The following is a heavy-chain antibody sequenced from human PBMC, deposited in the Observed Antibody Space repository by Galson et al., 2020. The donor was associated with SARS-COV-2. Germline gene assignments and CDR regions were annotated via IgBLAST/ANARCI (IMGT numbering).Heavy chain of an antibody. V-gene: IGHV3-33*01. Sequence: GESLKISCAASGFTFSDHAMHWVRQAPGKGLEWVAQIFFDGSEKYYGDSVRGRFTISRDSSKNTVYLQMNNLRVDDTAVYYCARDGQSSRRWAIDYGGKGSLLTFSS. J-gene: IGHJ4*02. CDR3: ARDGQSSRRWAIDY. CDR1: GFTFSDHA. CDR2: IFFDGSEK. D-gene: IGHD1-26*01.